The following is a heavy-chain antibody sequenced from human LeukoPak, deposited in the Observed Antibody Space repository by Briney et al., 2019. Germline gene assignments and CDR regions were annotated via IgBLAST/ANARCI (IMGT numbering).Heavy chain of an antibody. CDR3: VRGGFGHAMDV. Sequence: GGSLRLSCAASGFTFSSYWMHWVRQAPGKGLVWVSVINNDGSGTNYADSVKGRSTISRDNAKNTLYLQMTSVGAEDTAVYYCVRGGFGHAMDVWGQGTTVTVSS. V-gene: IGHV3-74*01. CDR1: GFTFSSYW. D-gene: IGHD3-10*01. J-gene: IGHJ6*02. CDR2: INNDGSGT.